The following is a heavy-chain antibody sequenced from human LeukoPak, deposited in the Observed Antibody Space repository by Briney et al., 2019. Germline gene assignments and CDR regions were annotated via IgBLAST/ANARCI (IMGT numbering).Heavy chain of an antibody. CDR1: GDSVSNKSAA. D-gene: IGHD6-19*01. CDR3: ARYAVAGTENWFDP. J-gene: IGHJ5*02. V-gene: IGHV6-1*01. CDR2: TYYRSKWYN. Sequence: SQTLSLTFAISGDSVSNKSAAWNWLRQSPPRALEWRGSTYYRSKWYNDYAVSVESRININPDTSKNQFSLQLNSVAPEDTAVYYCARYAVAGTENWFDPWGQGTLVTVSS.